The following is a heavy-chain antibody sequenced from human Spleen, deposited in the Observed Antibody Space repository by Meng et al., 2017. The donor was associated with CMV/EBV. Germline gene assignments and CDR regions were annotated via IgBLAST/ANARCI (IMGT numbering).Heavy chain of an antibody. CDR1: GFTFSSYW. D-gene: IGHD1-26*01. J-gene: IGHJ6*02. Sequence: GGSLRLSCAASGFTFSSYWMHWVRQAPGKGLEWVSGISGSGGTTHYADSVKGQFTISRDNSKNTLFLQMNSLRAEDTAVYYCAKERGRILLYSYYGLDVWGQGTTVTVSS. CDR2: ISGSGGTT. CDR3: AKERGRILLYSYYGLDV. V-gene: IGHV3-23*01.